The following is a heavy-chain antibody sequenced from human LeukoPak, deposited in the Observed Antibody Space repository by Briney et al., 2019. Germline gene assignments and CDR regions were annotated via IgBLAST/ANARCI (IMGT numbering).Heavy chain of an antibody. Sequence: PGRSLRLSCAASGFTFSSYAMHWVRQAPGKGLEWVAVISYDGSKKYYADSVKGRFTISRDNSKNTLYLQMSSLRTEDTAVYYCARGSTHDYYASSAYYYPLGKWGQGTLVTVSS. J-gene: IGHJ4*02. CDR1: GFTFSSYA. CDR3: ARGSTHDYYASSAYYYPLGK. CDR2: ISYDGSKK. V-gene: IGHV3-30-3*01. D-gene: IGHD3-22*01.